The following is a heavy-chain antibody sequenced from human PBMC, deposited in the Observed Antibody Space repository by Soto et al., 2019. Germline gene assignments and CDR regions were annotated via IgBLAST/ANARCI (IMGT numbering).Heavy chain of an antibody. CDR2: INPSGGST. CDR1: GYTFTSYY. CDR3: ARDPHSGYDYSWWSSAASGMDV. V-gene: IGHV1-46*01. J-gene: IGHJ6*02. D-gene: IGHD5-12*01. Sequence: GASVKVSCKASGYTFTSYYMHWVRQAPGQGLEWMGIINPSGGSTSYAQKFQGRVTMTRDTSTSTVYMELSSLRSEDTAVYYCARDPHSGYDYSWWSSAASGMDVWG.